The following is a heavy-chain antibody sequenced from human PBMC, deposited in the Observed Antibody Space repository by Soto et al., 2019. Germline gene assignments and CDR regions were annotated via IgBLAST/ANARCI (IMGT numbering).Heavy chain of an antibody. D-gene: IGHD1-1*01. CDR3: ARRRNEVLDAFDI. CDR1: CCTFIRYA. V-gene: IGHV3-48*03. J-gene: IGHJ3*02. Sequence: LRLSYAASCCTFIRYAMSWVRQTQGQGLESVSYICNHXGTIYYGAWVKRRFTISRYNAQNSMYLQMKSLRAEDTAVYYCARRRNEVLDAFDIRGQGRMVTVSS. CDR2: ICNHXGTI.